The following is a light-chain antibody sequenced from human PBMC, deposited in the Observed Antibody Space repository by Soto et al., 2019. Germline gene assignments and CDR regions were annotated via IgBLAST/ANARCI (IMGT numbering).Light chain of an antibody. CDR2: AAS. Sequence: DIQLTQSPSFLSASVGDRVTSTCRASQGIGSYLAWYQQKPGKAPKLLIYAASTLQSGVPSRFSGSASGTEFTLTVTSLQPEDFATYSCQQVNSYPLTFGGGTKVEIK. CDR1: QGIGSY. J-gene: IGKJ4*01. V-gene: IGKV1-9*01. CDR3: QQVNSYPLT.